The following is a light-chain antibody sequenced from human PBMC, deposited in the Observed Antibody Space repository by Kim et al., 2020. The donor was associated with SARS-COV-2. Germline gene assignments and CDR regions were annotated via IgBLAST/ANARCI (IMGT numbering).Light chain of an antibody. CDR1: SLRSYY. CDR2: GKD. CDR3: NSRDSNDYVV. V-gene: IGLV3-19*01. J-gene: IGLJ2*01. Sequence: VAWGQTVRITCQGDSLRSYYATWYQQKPGQAQKVVIYGKDNRPSGVPDRFSGSSSGNTAYLTITGTQAGDEADYYCNSRDSNDYVVFGGGTQLTVL.